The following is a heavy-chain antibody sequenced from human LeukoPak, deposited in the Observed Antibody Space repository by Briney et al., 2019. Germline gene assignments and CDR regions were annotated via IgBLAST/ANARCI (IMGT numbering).Heavy chain of an antibody. CDR3: ARGPPKWELQNWFDP. J-gene: IGHJ5*02. CDR2: INPNSGGT. CDR1: GYTFTGYY. Sequence: ASVKVSCKASGYTFTGYYMNWVRQAPGQGLEWMGWINPNSGGTNYAQKFQGRVTMTRDTSISTAYMELSRLRSDDTAVYYCARGPPKWELQNWFDPWGQGTLVTVSS. D-gene: IGHD1-26*01. V-gene: IGHV1-2*02.